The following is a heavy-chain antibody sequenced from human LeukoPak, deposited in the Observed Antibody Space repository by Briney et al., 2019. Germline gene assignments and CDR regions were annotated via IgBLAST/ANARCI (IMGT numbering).Heavy chain of an antibody. CDR1: GFNFISYS. CDR2: IKSKTDGGTT. J-gene: IGHJ3*02. D-gene: IGHD4-11*01. Sequence: GGSLRLSCAASGFNFISYSMSWVRQAPGKGLEWVGRIKSKTDGGTTDYAAPVKGRFSISRDDSKNTLYLQMNSLKTEDTAVYYCTTAMTTVSYYAFDIWGQGTMVTVSS. CDR3: TTAMTTVSYYAFDI. V-gene: IGHV3-15*01.